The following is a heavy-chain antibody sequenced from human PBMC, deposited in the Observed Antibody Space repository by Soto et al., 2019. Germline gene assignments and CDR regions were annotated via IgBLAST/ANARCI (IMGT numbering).Heavy chain of an antibody. D-gene: IGHD4-17*01. J-gene: IGHJ6*02. Sequence: GASVKVSCKASGYTFTSYGISWVRQAPGQGLEWMGWISAYNGNTNYAQKLQGRVTMTTDTSTSTAYMELRSLRSDDTAVYYCARDISYYGDTRYGMAVWGQGTTVIVSS. V-gene: IGHV1-18*01. CDR1: GYTFTSYG. CDR3: ARDISYYGDTRYGMAV. CDR2: ISAYNGNT.